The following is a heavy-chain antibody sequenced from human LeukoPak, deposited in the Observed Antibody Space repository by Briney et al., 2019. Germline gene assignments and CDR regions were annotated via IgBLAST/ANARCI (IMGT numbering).Heavy chain of an antibody. Sequence: GGSLRLSCAASGLTVSSSYMSWVRQAPGKGLEWVSVIYSDGGTYHADSVKDRFTISRDNSKNTLYLQMNSLRAEDTALYYCARESSWSFDYWGQGTLVTVSS. D-gene: IGHD6-13*01. J-gene: IGHJ4*02. CDR3: ARESSWSFDY. CDR2: IYSDGGT. V-gene: IGHV3-66*01. CDR1: GLTVSSSY.